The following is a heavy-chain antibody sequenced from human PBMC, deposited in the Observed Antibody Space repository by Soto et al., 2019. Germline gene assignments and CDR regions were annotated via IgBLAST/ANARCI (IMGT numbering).Heavy chain of an antibody. CDR2: INWNGGST. CDR3: GRGRNSGSYYHPGSRYFDY. V-gene: IGHV3-20*04. J-gene: IGHJ4*02. CDR1: GFTFDDYG. Sequence: EVQLVESGGGVVRPGGSLRLSCAASGFTFDDYGMSWVRQAPGKGLEEVSGINWNGGSTGYADSVKGRFTISRDKAKNSLYLQMNSVRAEDTALYYCGRGRNSGSYYHPGSRYFDYWGQGTLVTVSS. D-gene: IGHD1-26*01.